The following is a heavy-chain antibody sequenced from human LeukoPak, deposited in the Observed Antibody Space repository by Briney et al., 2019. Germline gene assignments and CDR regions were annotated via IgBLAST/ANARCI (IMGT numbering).Heavy chain of an antibody. J-gene: IGHJ4*02. CDR2: INWNGGST. Sequence: GGSLRLSCAASGFTFDDYGMSWVRQAPGKGLEWVSGINWNGGSTGYADSVKGRFTISGDNAKNSLYLQMNSLRAEDTALYYCARDLWFGELLFGGGQGTLVTVSS. CDR3: ARDLWFGELLFG. CDR1: GFTFDDYG. D-gene: IGHD3-10*01. V-gene: IGHV3-20*04.